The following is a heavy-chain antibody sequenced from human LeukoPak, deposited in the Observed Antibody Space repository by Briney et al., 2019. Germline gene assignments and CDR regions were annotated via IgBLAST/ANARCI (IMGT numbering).Heavy chain of an antibody. Sequence: SETLSLTWTVSGGSISSGGYYWSWIRQHPGKGLEWIGYIYYSGSTYYNPSLKSRVTISVDTSKNQFSLKLSSVTAADTAVYYCARLINEVDMHIDYWGQGTLVTVSS. CDR3: ARLINEVDMHIDY. CDR2: IYYSGST. D-gene: IGHD3-9*01. CDR1: GGSISSGGYY. J-gene: IGHJ4*02. V-gene: IGHV4-31*02.